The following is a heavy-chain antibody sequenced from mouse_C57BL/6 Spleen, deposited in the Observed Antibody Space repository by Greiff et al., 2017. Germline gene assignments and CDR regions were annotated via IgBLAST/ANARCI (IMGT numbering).Heavy chain of an antibody. CDR3: ARYYGSSPSYWYFDV. D-gene: IGHD1-1*01. Sequence: VQLQQPGAELVKPGASVTMSCKASGYTFTSYWITWVKQRPGQGLEWIGDIYPGSGSTNYNEKFKSKATLTVDTSSSTAYMQLSSLTSEDSAVYYCARYYGSSPSYWYFDVWGTGTTVTVSS. J-gene: IGHJ1*03. V-gene: IGHV1-55*01. CDR1: GYTFTSYW. CDR2: IYPGSGST.